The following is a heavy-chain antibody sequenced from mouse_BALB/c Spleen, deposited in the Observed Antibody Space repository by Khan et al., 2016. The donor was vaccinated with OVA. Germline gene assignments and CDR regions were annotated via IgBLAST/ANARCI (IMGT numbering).Heavy chain of an antibody. CDR1: GYTFTTYT. CDR3: AREGAYYRSDGWFAY. CDR2: IIPTNDYT. J-gene: IGHJ3*01. V-gene: IGHV1-4*01. D-gene: IGHD2-14*01. Sequence: QVQLQQSETELARPGASVKMSCKASGYTFTTYTIHWVKQRPGQGLEWIGYIIPTNDYTNYNQKSKDRATLTADKSSSTAYMQLSSLTSEDSALYYCAREGAYYRSDGWFAYWGQGTLVTVSA.